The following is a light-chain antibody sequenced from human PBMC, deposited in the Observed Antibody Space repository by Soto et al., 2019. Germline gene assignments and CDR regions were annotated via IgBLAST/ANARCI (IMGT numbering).Light chain of an antibody. CDR3: QTWGTGLLV. V-gene: IGLV4-69*01. CDR2: LNSDGSH. Sequence: QSVLTQSPSASASLGASVKLTCTLSSGHSSYAIACHQQQPEKGPRYLIKLNSDGSHSKGDAFPDRFSGSSSGAARSLTISSLQSEDEADYYCQTWGTGLLVFGGGTQLTVL. CDR1: SGHSSYA. J-gene: IGLJ3*02.